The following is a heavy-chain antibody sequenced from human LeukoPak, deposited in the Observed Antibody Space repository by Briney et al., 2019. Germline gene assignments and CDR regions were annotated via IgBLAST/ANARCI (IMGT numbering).Heavy chain of an antibody. J-gene: IGHJ4*02. D-gene: IGHD5-24*01. V-gene: IGHV3-48*01. CDR1: GFTFSNHG. Sequence: GGSLRLSCTASGFTFSNHGMHWVRQAPGKGLEWVSYISSSSSTIYYADSVKGRFTISRDNAKNSLYLQMNSLRAEDTAVYYCAREGMMATIIYWGQGTLVTVSS. CDR3: AREGMMATIIY. CDR2: ISSSSSTI.